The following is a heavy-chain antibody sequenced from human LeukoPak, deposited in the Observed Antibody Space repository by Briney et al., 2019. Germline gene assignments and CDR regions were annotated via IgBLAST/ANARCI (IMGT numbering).Heavy chain of an antibody. CDR2: FDPEDGET. D-gene: IGHD3-22*01. CDR1: GYTLTELS. Sequence: SVKVSCKVSGYTLTELSMHWVRQAPGKGLEWMGGFDPEDGETIYAQKFHGRVTMTEDTSTATAYMELSSLRSEDTAVYYCATDISLSSGYVYWGQGTLVTVSS. CDR3: ATDISLSSGYVY. V-gene: IGHV1-24*01. J-gene: IGHJ4*02.